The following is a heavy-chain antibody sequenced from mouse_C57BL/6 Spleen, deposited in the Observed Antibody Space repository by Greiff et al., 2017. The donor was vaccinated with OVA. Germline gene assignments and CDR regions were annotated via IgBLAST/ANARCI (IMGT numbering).Heavy chain of an antibody. J-gene: IGHJ4*01. CDR1: GYTFTSYW. CDR2: IDPSDSYT. CDR3: ARWANYAMDY. V-gene: IGHV1-59*01. Sequence: VKLQQPGAELVRPGTSVKLSCKASGYTFTSYWMHWVKQRPGQGLEWIGVIDPSDSYTNYNQKFKGKATLTVDTSSSTAYMQLSSLTSEDSAVYYCARWANYAMDYWGQGTSVTVSS.